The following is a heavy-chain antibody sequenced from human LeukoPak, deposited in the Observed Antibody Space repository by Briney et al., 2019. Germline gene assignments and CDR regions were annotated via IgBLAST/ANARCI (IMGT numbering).Heavy chain of an antibody. CDR1: GYTLTELS. V-gene: IGHV1-24*01. CDR2: FDPEDGET. CDR3: ATYIAVAVTPLDY. J-gene: IGHJ4*02. Sequence: ASVKVSCKVSGYTLTELSMHWVRQAPGKGLEWMGGFDPEDGETIYAQKFQGRVTMTEDTSTDTAYMEPSSLRSEDTAVYYCATYIAVAVTPLDYWGQGTLVTVSS. D-gene: IGHD6-19*01.